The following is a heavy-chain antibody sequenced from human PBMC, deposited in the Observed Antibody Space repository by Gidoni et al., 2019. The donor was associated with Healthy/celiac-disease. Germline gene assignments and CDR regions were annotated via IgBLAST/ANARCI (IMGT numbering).Heavy chain of an antibody. V-gene: IGHV3-49*04. Sequence: EVQLVESGGGLVQPGRSLRLSCPASGFTFGDYAMSWVRQAPGKGLEWVGFIRSKAYGGTTEYAASVKGRFTISRDDSKSIAYLQMNSLKTEDTAVYYCTRAQGPPLGLGTEDAFDIWGQGTMVTVSS. CDR2: IRSKAYGGTT. D-gene: IGHD7-27*01. J-gene: IGHJ3*02. CDR3: TRAQGPPLGLGTEDAFDI. CDR1: GFTFGDYA.